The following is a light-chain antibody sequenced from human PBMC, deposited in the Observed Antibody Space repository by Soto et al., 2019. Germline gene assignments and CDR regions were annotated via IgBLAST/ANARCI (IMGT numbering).Light chain of an antibody. Sequence: QSALTQPACVSWSPGQSITISCTGTSSDVGGYNYVSWYQQHPGKGPKLMIYEVSNRPSGVSNRFSGSKSGNTATLTISGLQAEDEADYYCSSYTSTTTRVFGTGTKVT. CDR3: SSYTSTTTRV. CDR2: EVS. J-gene: IGLJ1*01. CDR1: SSDVGGYNY. V-gene: IGLV2-14*03.